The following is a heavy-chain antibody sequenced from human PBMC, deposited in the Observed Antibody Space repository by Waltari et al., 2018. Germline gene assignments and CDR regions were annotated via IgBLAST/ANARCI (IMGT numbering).Heavy chain of an antibody. CDR1: GFTFRNHG. J-gene: IGHJ4*02. CDR2: IWYDGSNK. D-gene: IGHD3-10*01. V-gene: IGHV3-33*06. Sequence: QVQLVESGGGVVQSGRSLRLSCVGSGFTFRNHGMNWVRQAPGKGVGWVAGIWYDGSNKNYVDSVKCRFTISRDNSKNTLYLEMNSLRAEDTTTYYCAKDAFGNTYLDYWGQGTLVTVSS. CDR3: AKDAFGNTYLDY.